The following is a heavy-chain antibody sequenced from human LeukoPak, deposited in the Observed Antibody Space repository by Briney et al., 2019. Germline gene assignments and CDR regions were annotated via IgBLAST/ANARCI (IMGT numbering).Heavy chain of an antibody. CDR2: INPNSGGT. D-gene: IGHD5-18*01. V-gene: IGHV1-2*02. CDR3: ARGYSYGYEGIDY. CDR1: GYTFTGYY. Sequence: ASVKVSCKASGYTFTGYYMHWVRQAPGQGLEWMGWINPNSGGTNYAQKFQGRVTMTRDTSISTAYMELSRLRSDDTAVYYCARGYSYGYEGIDYWGQGTLVTVSS. J-gene: IGHJ4*02.